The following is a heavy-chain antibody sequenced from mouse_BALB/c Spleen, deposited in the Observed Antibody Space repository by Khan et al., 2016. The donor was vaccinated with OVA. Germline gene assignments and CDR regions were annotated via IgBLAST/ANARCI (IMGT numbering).Heavy chain of an antibody. CDR1: GYTFISYY. Sequence: VQLQQSGAELVKTGASVKLSCKASGYTFISYYMYWVKQRPGQGLEWIGEINPSNGGTNFNEKFKNKATLTVAKSSYTAYMQLSSLTSTDAAVYYCTRSGYGSFAYWGQGTLVTVSA. CDR3: TRSGYGSFAY. J-gene: IGHJ3*01. D-gene: IGHD2-2*01. CDR2: INPSNGGT. V-gene: IGHV1S81*02.